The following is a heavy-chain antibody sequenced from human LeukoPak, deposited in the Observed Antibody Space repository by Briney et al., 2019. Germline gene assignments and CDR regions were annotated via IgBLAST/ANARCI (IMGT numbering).Heavy chain of an antibody. D-gene: IGHD1-26*01. CDR3: ARRLGATDDNWFDP. J-gene: IGHJ5*02. CDR1: NGSVTGFP. Sequence: PSETLSLTCSLSNGSVTGFPWNWIRQRPGEGLEWIGYIYSIGTTNYNPSLKGRATISIDRSKNQLSLRLSSAAAADTAVYYCARRLGATDDNWFDPWGPGILVTVSS. V-gene: IGHV4-4*09. CDR2: IYSIGTT.